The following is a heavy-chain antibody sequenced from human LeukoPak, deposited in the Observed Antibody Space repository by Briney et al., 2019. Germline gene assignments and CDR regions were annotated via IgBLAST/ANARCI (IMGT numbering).Heavy chain of an antibody. Sequence: GGSLRLSCAASGFTFSDYWMTWVRQAPGKGLEWVANIKQDGSQKHYVDSVQGRFTISRDNAKNSLFLQMNSLRAEDTAVYYCARDLSPWYSSYWDDAFDIWGQGTMVTVSS. D-gene: IGHD6-19*01. CDR1: GFTFSDYW. CDR3: ARDLSPWYSSYWDDAFDI. CDR2: IKQDGSQK. J-gene: IGHJ3*02. V-gene: IGHV3-7*01.